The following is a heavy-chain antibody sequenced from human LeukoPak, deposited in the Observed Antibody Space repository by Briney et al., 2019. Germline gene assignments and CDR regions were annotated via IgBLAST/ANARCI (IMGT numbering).Heavy chain of an antibody. Sequence: GGSLRLSCAASGFTFSSYGMHWVRQAPGKGLEWVAVISYYGSNKYYADSVKGRFTISRDNSKNTLYLQMNSLRAEDTAVYYCAKTGTPGSTLDAFDIWGQGTMVTVSS. J-gene: IGHJ3*02. CDR3: AKTGTPGSTLDAFDI. CDR2: ISYYGSNK. D-gene: IGHD2-15*01. V-gene: IGHV3-30*18. CDR1: GFTFSSYG.